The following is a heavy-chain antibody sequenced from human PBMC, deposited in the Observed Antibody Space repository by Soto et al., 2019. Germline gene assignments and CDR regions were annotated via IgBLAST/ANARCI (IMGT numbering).Heavy chain of an antibody. D-gene: IGHD6-25*01. CDR1: GFTFSTSA. Sequence: GGSLRLSCAASGFTFSTSAMSWVRQAPGEGLEWVSGISGGGGSTYYADSVKGRVTISRDNSKNTRYLQVNSLRPEDTAVYFCAGAQRYSSGRYYFDFWGQGTLVTVSS. CDR3: AGAQRYSSGRYYFDF. CDR2: ISGGGGST. J-gene: IGHJ4*02. V-gene: IGHV3-23*01.